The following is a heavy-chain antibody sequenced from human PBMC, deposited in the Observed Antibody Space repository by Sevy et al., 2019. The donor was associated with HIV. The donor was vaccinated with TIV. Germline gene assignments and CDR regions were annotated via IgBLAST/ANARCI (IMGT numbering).Heavy chain of an antibody. J-gene: IGHJ5*02. V-gene: IGHV1-24*01. D-gene: IGHD2-15*01. CDR1: GSTFSKLS. CDR3: AIVGLRYCSGASCYQGDWFDP. Sequence: ASVKVSCKVSGSTFSKLSIHWVRQAPGKGLEWMGDFDPQDAETIYAQRFQGRLTMTEDTFSDTAYMELSSLTSEDTAVYYRAIVGLRYCSGASCYQGDWFDPWGQGTLVTVSS. CDR2: FDPQDAET.